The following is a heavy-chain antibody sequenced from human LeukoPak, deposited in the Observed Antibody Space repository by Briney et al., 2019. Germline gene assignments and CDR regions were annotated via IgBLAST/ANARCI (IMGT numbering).Heavy chain of an antibody. Sequence: ASVKVSCKASGGTFSSYAISWVRQAPGQGLERMGRIIPILGIANYAQKFQGRVTITADKSTSTAYMELSSLRSEDTAVYYCARVFLDYGDYAYYYYGMDVWGQGTTVTVSS. CDR3: ARVFLDYGDYAYYYYGMDV. CDR2: IIPILGIA. D-gene: IGHD4-17*01. V-gene: IGHV1-69*04. J-gene: IGHJ6*02. CDR1: GGTFSSYA.